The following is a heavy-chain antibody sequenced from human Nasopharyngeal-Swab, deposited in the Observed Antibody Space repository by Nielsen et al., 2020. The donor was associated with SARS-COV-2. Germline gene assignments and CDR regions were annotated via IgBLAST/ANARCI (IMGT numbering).Heavy chain of an antibody. D-gene: IGHD6-13*01. V-gene: IGHV1-46*01. CDR2: INPSGGST. J-gene: IGHJ4*02. CDR1: GYTFTSYY. Sequence: ASVKVSCKASGYTFTSYYMHWVRQAPGQGLEWMGIINPSGGSTSYAQKFQGRVTMTRDTSTSTVYMELSSLRSEDTAVYYCARGGLISISWSMTFDYWGQGTLVTVSS. CDR3: ARGGLISISWSMTFDY.